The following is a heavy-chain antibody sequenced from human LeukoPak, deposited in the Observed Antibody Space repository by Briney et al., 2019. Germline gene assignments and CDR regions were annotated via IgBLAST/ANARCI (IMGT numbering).Heavy chain of an antibody. CDR3: ARGIETSKRRGYDY. CDR1: GGSISSYY. D-gene: IGHD1-26*01. V-gene: IGHV4-59*01. Sequence: SETLSLTCTVSGGSISSYYWSWIRQPPGKGLEWIGHIYYSGTTNYNPSLKGRVTISVDTSKNQFSLKLSSVTAADTAVYYCARGIETSKRRGYDYWGQGTLVTVSS. J-gene: IGHJ4*02. CDR2: IYYSGTT.